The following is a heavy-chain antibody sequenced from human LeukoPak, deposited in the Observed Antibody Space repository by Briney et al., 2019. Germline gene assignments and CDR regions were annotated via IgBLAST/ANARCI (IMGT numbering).Heavy chain of an antibody. Sequence: GASVKVSCRASGYTFTSYDINWVRQATGQGLEWMGWMNPNSGNTGYAQKFQGRVTMTRNTSISTAYMELSSLRSEDTAVYYCAISGFLEWLLANWGQGTLVTVSS. CDR1: GYTFTSYD. CDR3: AISGFLEWLLAN. J-gene: IGHJ4*02. V-gene: IGHV1-8*01. CDR2: MNPNSGNT. D-gene: IGHD3-3*01.